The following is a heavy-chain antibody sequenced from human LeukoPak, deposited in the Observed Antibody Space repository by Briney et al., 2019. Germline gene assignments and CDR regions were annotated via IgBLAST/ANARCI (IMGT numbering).Heavy chain of an antibody. CDR1: GGSFSGYY. CDR2: INHSVST. Sequence: SETLSLTCAVYGGSFSGYYWSWIRQPPGKGLEWIGEINHSVSTNYNPSLKSRVTISVDTSKNQFSLKLSSVTAADTAVYYCARHRGIAAAGTLYNYYYYLDVWGKGTTVTVSS. J-gene: IGHJ6*03. V-gene: IGHV4-34*01. CDR3: ARHRGIAAAGTLYNYYYYLDV. D-gene: IGHD6-13*01.